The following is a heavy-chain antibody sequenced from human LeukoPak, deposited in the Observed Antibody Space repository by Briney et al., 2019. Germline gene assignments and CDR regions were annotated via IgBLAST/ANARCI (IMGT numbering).Heavy chain of an antibody. J-gene: IGHJ6*03. V-gene: IGHV4-59*12. CDR3: ARDAVVITPTYYYYYMDV. D-gene: IGHD3-22*01. CDR2: IYYSGST. Sequence: SETLSLTCSVSGGSISSYYWSWIRRPPGKGLEWIGYIYYSGSTTYNPSLKSRVTISVDTSKNQFSLKLSSVTAADTAVYYCARDAVVITPTYYYYYMDVWGKGTTVTVSS. CDR1: GGSISSYY.